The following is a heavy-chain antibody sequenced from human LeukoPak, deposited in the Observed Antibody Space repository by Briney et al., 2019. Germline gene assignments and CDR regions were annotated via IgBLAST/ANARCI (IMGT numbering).Heavy chain of an antibody. CDR3: AKAGPSLVGHTAPDY. J-gene: IGHJ4*02. V-gene: IGHV3-9*01. CDR1: GFTFDDYA. Sequence: GGSLRLSCAASGFTFDDYAMHWVRQAPGKGLEWVSGISWNSGSIGYADSVKGRFTISRDNAKNSLYLQMNSLRAEDTALYYCAKAGPSLVGHTAPDYWGQGTLVTVSS. CDR2: ISWNSGSI. D-gene: IGHD6-6*01.